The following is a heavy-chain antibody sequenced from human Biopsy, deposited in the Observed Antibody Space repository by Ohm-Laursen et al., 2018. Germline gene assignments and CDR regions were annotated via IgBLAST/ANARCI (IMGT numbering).Heavy chain of an antibody. CDR2: ISASSSYI. CDR3: ATELLPPGVGGPWLDS. Sequence: SLRLSCAASGVTLSGYGMNWVRQAPGKGLEWVSSISASSSYIHYADSVKGRFTVSRDNTKNSPYLQMNSLRAADTAIYYCATELLPPGVGGPWLDSWGQGTPVTVPS. J-gene: IGHJ5*01. V-gene: IGHV3-21*06. D-gene: IGHD3-10*01. CDR1: GVTLSGYG.